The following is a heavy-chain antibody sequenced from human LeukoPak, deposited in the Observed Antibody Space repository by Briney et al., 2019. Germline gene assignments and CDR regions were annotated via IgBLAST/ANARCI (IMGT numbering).Heavy chain of an antibody. D-gene: IGHD3-9*01. CDR2: INSDGSST. V-gene: IGHV3-74*01. CDR1: GFTFSSYW. CDR3: AREKTYDILTVDY. J-gene: IGHJ4*02. Sequence: GGSLRLSCAASGFTFSSYWMHWVRQAPGKGPVWVSRINSDGSSTSYADSVKGRFTISRDNAKNTLYLQMNSLRAEDTAVYYCAREKTYDILTVDYWGQGTLVTVSS.